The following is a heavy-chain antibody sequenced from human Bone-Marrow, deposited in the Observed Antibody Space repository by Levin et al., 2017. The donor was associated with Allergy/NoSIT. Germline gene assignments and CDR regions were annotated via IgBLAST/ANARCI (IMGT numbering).Heavy chain of an antibody. CDR1: GYSFSTYW. D-gene: IGHD6-19*01. CDR3: ARRLRDYYYAMDV. V-gene: IGHV5-51*01. J-gene: IGHJ6*02. Sequence: PGGSLRLSCKASGYSFSTYWIGWVRQEPGKGLEWLGIIYPGDSDTRYSPSFQGHVTISADKSIGTAYLQWNSLKASDTAIYYCARRLRDYYYAMDVWGQGTPVTVSS. CDR2: IYPGDSDT.